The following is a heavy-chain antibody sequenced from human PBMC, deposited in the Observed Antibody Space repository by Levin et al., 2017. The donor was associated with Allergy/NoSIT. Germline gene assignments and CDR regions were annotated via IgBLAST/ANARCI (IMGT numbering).Heavy chain of an antibody. CDR1: GFTFSDYY. J-gene: IGHJ5*02. CDR3: ARSLGYAWFDP. CDR2: ISSSGSTI. Sequence: GGSLRLSCAASGFTFSDYYMSWIRQAPGKGLEWGSYISSSGSTIYDADSVKGRFTISRDNAKNSLYLQMNSLRAEDTAVYYCARSLGYAWFDPWGQGTLVTVSS. V-gene: IGHV3-11*01. D-gene: IGHD5-18*01.